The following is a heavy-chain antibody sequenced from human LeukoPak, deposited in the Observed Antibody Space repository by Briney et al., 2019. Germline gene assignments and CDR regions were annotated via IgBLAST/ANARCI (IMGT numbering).Heavy chain of an antibody. CDR1: GGSISSYY. D-gene: IGHD2-21*01. CDR3: ACGYCGADGMDV. J-gene: IGHJ6*02. Sequence: PSETLPLTCTVSGGSISSYYWSWIRQPPGKGLEWIGYIYYSGSTNYNPSLKSRVTISVDTSKNQFSLKLSSVTAADTAVYYCACGYCGADGMDVWGQGTTVTVSS. CDR2: IYYSGST. V-gene: IGHV4-59*01.